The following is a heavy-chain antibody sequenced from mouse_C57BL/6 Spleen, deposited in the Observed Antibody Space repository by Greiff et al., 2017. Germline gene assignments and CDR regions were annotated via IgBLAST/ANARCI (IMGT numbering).Heavy chain of an antibody. Sequence: EVHLVESGGGLVQPGGSLKLSCAASGFTFSDYYMYWVRQTPEKRLEWVAYISNGGGSTYYPDTVKGRFTISRDNAKNTLYLQMSRLKSEDTAMYYCARHPYDYDGTMDYWGQGTSVTVSS. CDR2: ISNGGGST. CDR3: ARHPYDYDGTMDY. D-gene: IGHD2-4*01. J-gene: IGHJ4*01. CDR1: GFTFSDYY. V-gene: IGHV5-12*01.